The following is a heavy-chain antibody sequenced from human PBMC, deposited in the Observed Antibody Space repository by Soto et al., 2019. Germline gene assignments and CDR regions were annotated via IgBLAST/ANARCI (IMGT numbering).Heavy chain of an antibody. J-gene: IGHJ3*01. D-gene: IGHD6-13*01. Sequence: QVQLVESGGGVVQPGTSLRLSCAASGFTFNNYGMHWVRQAPGTALEWVAAISSDGSDKYYADSVKGRLTISRDNSKNTLYLQMHRLRAVDTAVYYCAKDQGIAASHGIDWGQGTMVTVSS. CDR3: AKDQGIAASHGID. CDR2: ISSDGSDK. CDR1: GFTFNNYG. V-gene: IGHV3-30*18.